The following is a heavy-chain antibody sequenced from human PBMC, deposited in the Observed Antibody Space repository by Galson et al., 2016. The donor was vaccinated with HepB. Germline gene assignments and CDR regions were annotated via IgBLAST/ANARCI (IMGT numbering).Heavy chain of an antibody. CDR1: GFAFTYFA. J-gene: IGHJ5*02. Sequence: SLRLSCAASGFAFTYFAIHWVRQTPGKGLEYVAGISGDGGSSHLADSVKGRFSISRDSSKNTVDLQMRSLRVEDTATYFCVKGSLGAIAVAGDSFDPWGQGTLVAVSS. D-gene: IGHD6-19*01. V-gene: IGHV3-64D*06. CDR3: VKGSLGAIAVAGDSFDP. CDR2: ISGDGGSS.